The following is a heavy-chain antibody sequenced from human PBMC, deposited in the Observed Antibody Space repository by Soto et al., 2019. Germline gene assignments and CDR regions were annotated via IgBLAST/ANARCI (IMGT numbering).Heavy chain of an antibody. J-gene: IGHJ4*02. CDR1: GFTFSSYS. V-gene: IGHV3-21*01. CDR3: ARDRDGVVPAFSVDY. D-gene: IGHD2-2*01. CDR2: ISSSSSYI. Sequence: GESLKISCAASGFTFSSYSMNWVRQAPGKGLEWVSSISSSSSYIYYADSVKGRFTISRDNAKNSLYLQMNSLRAEDTAVYYCARDRDGVVPAFSVDYWGQGTLVTVSS.